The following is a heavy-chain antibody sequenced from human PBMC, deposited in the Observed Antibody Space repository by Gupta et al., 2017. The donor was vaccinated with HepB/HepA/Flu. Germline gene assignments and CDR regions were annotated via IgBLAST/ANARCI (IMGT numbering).Heavy chain of an antibody. D-gene: IGHD5/OR15-5a*01. V-gene: IGHV4-39*01. CDR2: VYYSGGT. CDR1: GGPITRSTSY. CDR3: ARHQTSVSLGWYFDL. J-gene: IGHJ2*01. Sequence: QLQLQESGPGLVKPSETLSLTCTVSGGPITRSTSYWGWIRQSPGRGLEWIGSVYYSGGTYYNPSLKSRVIISVDTSRNQFSLKLSSVTAADTAVYYCARHQTSVSLGWYFDLWGRGTLVTVSS.